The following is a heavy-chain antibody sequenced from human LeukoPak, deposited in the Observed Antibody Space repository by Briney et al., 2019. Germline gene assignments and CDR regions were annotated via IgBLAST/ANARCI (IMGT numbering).Heavy chain of an antibody. CDR2: INPNSGGT. J-gene: IGHJ5*02. D-gene: IGHD6-19*01. CDR1: GYTFTSYG. V-gene: IGHV1-2*02. Sequence: GASVKVSCKASGYTFTSYGISWVRQAPGQGLEWMGWINPNSGGTNYAQKFQGRVTMTRDTSISTAYMELSRLRSDDTAVYYCARVEQWLVPNWFDPWGQGTLVTVSS. CDR3: ARVEQWLVPNWFDP.